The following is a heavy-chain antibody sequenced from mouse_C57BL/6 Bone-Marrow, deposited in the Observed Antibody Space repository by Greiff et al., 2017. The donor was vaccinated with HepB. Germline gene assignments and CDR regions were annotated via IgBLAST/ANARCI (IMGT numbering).Heavy chain of an antibody. J-gene: IGHJ3*01. V-gene: IGHV1-61*01. CDR3: ARVTTVVAEGFAY. CDR1: GYTFTSYW. CDR2: IYPSDSET. D-gene: IGHD1-1*01. Sequence: QVQLKQSGAELVRPGSSVKLSCKASGYTFTSYWMDWVKQRPGQGLEWIGNIYPSDSETHYNQKFKDKATLTVDKSSSTAYMQLSSLTSEDSAVYYCARVTTVVAEGFAYWGQGTLVTVSA.